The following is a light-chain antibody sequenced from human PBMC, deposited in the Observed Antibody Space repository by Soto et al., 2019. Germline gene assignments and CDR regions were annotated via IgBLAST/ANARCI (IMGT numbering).Light chain of an antibody. CDR1: QTISRN. CDR2: AAS. J-gene: IGKJ4*01. Sequence: DIQMTQSPSSLSASVGVRVTITCRTSQTISRNLNWYQQKPGKAPDLLIFAASNLQSGVPSRFSGSGSGADFTLTISSLQPEDFATYYCQQGHSAPLTFGGGTKVEIK. V-gene: IGKV1-39*01. CDR3: QQGHSAPLT.